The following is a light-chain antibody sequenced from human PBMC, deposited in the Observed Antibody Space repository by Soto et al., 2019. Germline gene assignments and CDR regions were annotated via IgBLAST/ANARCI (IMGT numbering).Light chain of an antibody. CDR3: QTWGTGGVV. CDR2: LNSDGSH. Sequence: QLVLTQSPSASASLGASVKLTCTLSSGHSYYAIAWHQQQPEKGPRYLMKLNSDGSHSKGDRIPDRFSGSSSGAERYLTISSLQSEDEADYYCQTWGTGGVVFGGGTKLTVL. J-gene: IGLJ2*01. V-gene: IGLV4-69*01. CDR1: SGHSYYA.